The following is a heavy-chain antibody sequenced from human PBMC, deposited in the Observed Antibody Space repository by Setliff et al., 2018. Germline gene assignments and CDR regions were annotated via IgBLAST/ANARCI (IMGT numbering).Heavy chain of an antibody. J-gene: IGHJ4*02. CDR2: LNTGGGSA. CDR3: ARGGVAAAGRKGVFEH. D-gene: IGHD6-13*01. V-gene: IGHV1-46*01. Sequence: ASVKVSCKASGYTFTSYYMYWVRQAPGQGLEWMGTLNTGGGSAGIVDQLQGRVSMTRDTSTSTVYMEINSLRPDDTAVYFCARGGVAAAGRKGVFEHWGQGTLVTVSS. CDR1: GYTFTSYY.